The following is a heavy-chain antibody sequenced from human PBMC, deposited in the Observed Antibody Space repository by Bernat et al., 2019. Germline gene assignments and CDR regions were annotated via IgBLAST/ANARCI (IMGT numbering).Heavy chain of an antibody. CDR2: IGPDGVGT. V-gene: IGHV3-64D*08. Sequence: EVHVVESGGGLVQPGGSLRLSCSASRFSFSGFSMHWVRQAPGKGLEYVSAIGPDGVGTWYADSVKGRFTISRDNSKNTLYLQMTSLRPEDTALYYCENDLHAVVFNWGQGAQVTVSS. CDR1: RFSFSGFS. CDR3: ENDLHAVVFN. D-gene: IGHD2-21*01. J-gene: IGHJ4*02.